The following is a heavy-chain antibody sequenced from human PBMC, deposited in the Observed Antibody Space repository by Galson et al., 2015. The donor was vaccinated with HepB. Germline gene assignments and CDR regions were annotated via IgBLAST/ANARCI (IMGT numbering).Heavy chain of an antibody. CDR2: INPNSGDT. CDR1: GYTFTGYY. Sequence: SVKVSCKASGYTFTGYYIHWVRQVPGQGLEWMGWINPNSGDTKYAQKFRGWVTMTRDTSISTAYMELSRLKFDDTAVYYCATGGFYYESDPPHYWGQGTLVTVSS. J-gene: IGHJ4*02. D-gene: IGHD3-22*01. CDR3: ATGGFYYESDPPHY. V-gene: IGHV1-2*04.